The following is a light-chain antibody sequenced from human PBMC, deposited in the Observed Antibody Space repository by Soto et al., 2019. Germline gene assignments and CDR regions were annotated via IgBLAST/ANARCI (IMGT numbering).Light chain of an antibody. Sequence: DIPMTQSPSSLSASVGDRVTITCRASQSVSNYLHWYQQKPGKAPNLLIYDAFTLQSGVPSRFSGSGSGTDFTLTISSLQREDFATYYCKQSYYNPTFGQGTKVEIK. V-gene: IGKV1-39*01. J-gene: IGKJ1*01. CDR2: DAF. CDR3: KQSYYNPT. CDR1: QSVSNY.